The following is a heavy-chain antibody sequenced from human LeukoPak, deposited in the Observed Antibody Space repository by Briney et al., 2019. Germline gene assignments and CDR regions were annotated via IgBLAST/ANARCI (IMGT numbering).Heavy chain of an antibody. CDR2: ISWNSGSI. CDR1: GFTFDDYA. J-gene: IGHJ4*02. D-gene: IGHD2-2*01. CDR3: ASSLREYQLLFSY. V-gene: IGHV3-9*01. Sequence: GGSLRLSCAASGFTFDDYAMHWVRQAPGKGLEWVSGISWNSGSIGYAGSVKGRFTISRDNAKNSLYLQMNSLRAEDAALYYCASSLREYQLLFSYWGQGTLVTVSS.